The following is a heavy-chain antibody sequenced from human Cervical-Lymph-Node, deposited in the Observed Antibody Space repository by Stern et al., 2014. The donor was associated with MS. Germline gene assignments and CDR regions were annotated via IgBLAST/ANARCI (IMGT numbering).Heavy chain of an antibody. V-gene: IGHV5-51*03. D-gene: IGHD1-1*01. J-gene: IGHJ6*02. CDR1: GYTFSKNW. Sequence: VQLVQSGAEVKKPRDSLKISCKGSGYTFSKNWIAWVRQMPGKGLEWMGIIYPGDSDTRYSPSFQGQVTMSADTSINTYHPHWNSRKPSDPAIYSCARPPPRRGSNDPNFGLDVWGQGTTVTVSS. CDR2: IYPGDSDT. CDR3: ARPPPRRGSNDPNFGLDV.